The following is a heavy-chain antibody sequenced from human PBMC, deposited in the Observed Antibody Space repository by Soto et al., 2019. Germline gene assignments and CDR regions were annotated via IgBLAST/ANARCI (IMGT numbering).Heavy chain of an antibody. Sequence: QVHLVQSGPEVKKPGASVKVSCKASGYSFISYDITWVRQAPGQGLEWMGWISAFTGNTYYAQKFQDRVTTTTDTSTNTAYMELRTLRSDDTAMYYCARSGDSGWNYLDYWGQGTLVTVSS. J-gene: IGHJ4*02. D-gene: IGHD6-19*01. V-gene: IGHV1-18*01. CDR3: ARSGDSGWNYLDY. CDR2: ISAFTGNT. CDR1: GYSFISYD.